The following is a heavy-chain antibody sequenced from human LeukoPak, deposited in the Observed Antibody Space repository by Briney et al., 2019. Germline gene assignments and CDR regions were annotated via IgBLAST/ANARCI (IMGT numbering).Heavy chain of an antibody. CDR2: IIPIFGTA. D-gene: IGHD3-3*01. V-gene: IGHV1-69*13. Sequence: ASVKVSCKASGGTFSSYAISWVRQAPGQGLEWMGGIIPIFGTANYAQKFQGRVTITADESTSTAYMELSSLRSEDTAVYYCARGRAVRFWSGYFPHYFDYWGQGTLVTVSS. CDR3: ARGRAVRFWSGYFPHYFDY. CDR1: GGTFSSYA. J-gene: IGHJ4*02.